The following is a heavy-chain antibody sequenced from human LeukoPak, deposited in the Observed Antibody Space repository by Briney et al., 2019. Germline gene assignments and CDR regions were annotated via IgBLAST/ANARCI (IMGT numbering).Heavy chain of an antibody. Sequence: GASVKVSCKASGGTFSSYAISWVRQAPGQGLEWMGGIIPIFGTANYAQKFQGRVTITTDESTSTAYMELSSLRSEDTAVYYCARSTPADDFWSGYFVSSDWFDPWGQGTLVTVSS. CDR1: GGTFSSYA. J-gene: IGHJ5*02. V-gene: IGHV1-69*05. CDR3: ARSTPADDFWSGYFVSSDWFDP. D-gene: IGHD3-3*01. CDR2: IIPIFGTA.